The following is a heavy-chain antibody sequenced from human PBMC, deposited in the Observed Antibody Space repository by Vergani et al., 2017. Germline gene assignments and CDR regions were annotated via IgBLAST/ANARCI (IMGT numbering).Heavy chain of an antibody. CDR1: GGSFSGYY. CDR2: IKHSGST. CDR3: ARGVYCSSTSCYFVYYYYMDV. J-gene: IGHJ6*03. V-gene: IGHV4-34*01. Sequence: QVQLQQWGAGLLKPSETLSLTCAVYGGSFSGYYWSWIRQPPGEGLEWIGEIKHSGSTNYNPSLKSRVTISVDTSKNQFSLKLSSVTAADTAVYYCARGVYCSSTSCYFVYYYYMDVWGKGTTVTVSS. D-gene: IGHD2-2*01.